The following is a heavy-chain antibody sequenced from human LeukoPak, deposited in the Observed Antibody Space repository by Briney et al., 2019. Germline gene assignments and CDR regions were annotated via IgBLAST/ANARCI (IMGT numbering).Heavy chain of an antibody. V-gene: IGHV3-30-3*01. CDR2: ISYDGSNK. CDR1: GFTFSSYA. D-gene: IGHD3-22*01. Sequence: PGGSLRLSCAAPGFTFSSYAMHWVRQAPGKGLEWVAVISYDGSNKYYADSVKGRFTISRDNSKNTLYLQMNSLRAEDTAVYYCARDGENYDSSGYYYSSFDYWGQGTLVTVSS. J-gene: IGHJ4*02. CDR3: ARDGENYDSSGYYYSSFDY.